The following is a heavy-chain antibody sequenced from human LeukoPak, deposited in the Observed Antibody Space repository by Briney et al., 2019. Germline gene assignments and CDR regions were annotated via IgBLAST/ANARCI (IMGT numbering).Heavy chain of an antibody. V-gene: IGHV4-59*08. J-gene: IGHJ1*01. Sequence: PSETLSLTCTVSGGSITSYYWSWIRQPPGKGLEWIGYICSSGTTNYNPSLKSRVTISVDTSKNQFSLKLSSVTAADTAVYYCARHHYDSSGYYTEYLQHWGQGTLVTVSS. CDR3: ARHHYDSSGYYTEYLQH. D-gene: IGHD3-22*01. CDR1: GGSITSYY. CDR2: ICSSGTT.